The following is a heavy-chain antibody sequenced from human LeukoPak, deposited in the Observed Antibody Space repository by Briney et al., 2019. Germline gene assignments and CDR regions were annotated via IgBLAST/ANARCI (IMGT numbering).Heavy chain of an antibody. CDR2: ISGSGGST. CDR3: AKGRYSSGWYVAVDYYYYGMDV. CDR1: GFTFSSSG. J-gene: IGHJ6*02. Sequence: GGSLRLSCAASGFTFSSSGMTWVRQAPGKGLEWVSAISGSGGSTYYADSVKGRFTISRDNSKNTLYLQMNSLRAEDTAVYYCAKGRYSSGWYVAVDYYYYGMDVWGQGTTVTVSS. D-gene: IGHD6-19*01. V-gene: IGHV3-23*01.